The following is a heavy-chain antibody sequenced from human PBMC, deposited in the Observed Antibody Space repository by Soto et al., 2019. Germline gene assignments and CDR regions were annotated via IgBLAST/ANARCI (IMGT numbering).Heavy chain of an antibody. J-gene: IGHJ4*02. Sequence: GGSLRLSCAASGFTFSSYWMCWVIHAPGKSLQWVANIKQDGSEKYYVDSVKGRFTISRDNAKNSLYLQMNSLRAEDTAVYYCARDFIYYDTRGFDYWGQGTLVTVSS. CDR1: GFTFSSYW. D-gene: IGHD3-22*01. CDR2: IKQDGSEK. CDR3: ARDFIYYDTRGFDY. V-gene: IGHV3-7*01.